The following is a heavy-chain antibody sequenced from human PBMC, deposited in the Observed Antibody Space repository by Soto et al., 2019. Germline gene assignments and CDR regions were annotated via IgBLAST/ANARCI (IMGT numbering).Heavy chain of an antibody. Sequence: ASVKVSCKASGYTFADFYIHWVRQAPGQGFEWMGWMNPNTGGASYAQKFLGRVAMTRDTSISTAYMELTRLSSNDTAVYFCATSTYDDFRSGAFWGQGTLVTVS. CDR1: GYTFADFY. D-gene: IGHD3-3*01. J-gene: IGHJ4*02. V-gene: IGHV1-2*02. CDR2: MNPNTGGA. CDR3: ATSTYDDFRSGAF.